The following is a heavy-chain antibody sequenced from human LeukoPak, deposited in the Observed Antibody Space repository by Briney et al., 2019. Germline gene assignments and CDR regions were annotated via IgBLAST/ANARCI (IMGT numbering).Heavy chain of an antibody. D-gene: IGHD6-13*01. CDR1: GYTFTSYD. J-gene: IGHJ4*02. Sequence: ASVKVSCKASGYTFTSYDINWVRQATGQGLEWMGWMNPNSGNTGYAQKFQGRVTMTRNTSISTAYMELSSLRSEDTAVYSCARERGGIGGGDYWGQGTLVTVSS. CDR2: MNPNSGNT. V-gene: IGHV1-8*01. CDR3: ARERGGIGGGDY.